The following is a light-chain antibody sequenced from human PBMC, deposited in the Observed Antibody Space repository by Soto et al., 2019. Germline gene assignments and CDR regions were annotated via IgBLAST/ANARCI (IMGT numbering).Light chain of an antibody. V-gene: IGKV3D-15*01. Sequence: EILMTQSPATLSVSPGERATLSCRASQSLNRNLAWYQQKPGQAPRLIIYGASTRASGIPASFSGSGSGTDFTLTISSLQSEDFALYYCQHYNDWPPAFTFGPGTKVDL. CDR3: QHYNDWPPAFT. CDR1: QSLNRN. J-gene: IGKJ3*01. CDR2: GAS.